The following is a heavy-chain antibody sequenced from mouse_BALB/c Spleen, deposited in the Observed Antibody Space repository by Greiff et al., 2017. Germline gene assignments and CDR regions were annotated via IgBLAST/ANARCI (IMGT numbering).Heavy chain of an antibody. CDR1: GFAFSSYD. Sequence: EVMLVESGGGLVQPGGSLKLSCAASGFAFSSYDMSWVRQTPEKRLEWVAYISSGGGSTYYPDTVKGRFTISRDNAKNTLYLQMSSLKSEDTAMYYCASRYWYFDVWGAGTTVTVSS. CDR3: ASRYWYFDV. CDR2: ISSGGGST. V-gene: IGHV5-12-1*01. J-gene: IGHJ1*01.